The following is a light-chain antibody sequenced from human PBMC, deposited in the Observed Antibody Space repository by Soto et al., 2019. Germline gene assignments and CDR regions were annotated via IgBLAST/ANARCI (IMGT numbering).Light chain of an antibody. CDR1: QSVSSTY. CDR2: GAS. J-gene: IGKJ1*01. V-gene: IGKV3-20*01. CDR3: QQYGNSFVG. Sequence: EFVLTQSTVTLSLSAGERATLXXRARQSVSSTYLAWYQHKPGQAPRXXIYGASSRATGIPDRFSGSGAGTDFTLIISRLEPEDFAVYYCQQYGNSFVGFGQGTKVDI.